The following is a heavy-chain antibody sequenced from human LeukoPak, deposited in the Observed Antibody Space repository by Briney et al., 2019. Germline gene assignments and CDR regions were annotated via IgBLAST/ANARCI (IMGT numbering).Heavy chain of an antibody. CDR3: ARRFGWDSFDY. Sequence: PSETLSLTCTVSGGSISSNSYYWGWIRQPPGKGLEWIGSIYYSGSTYYNPSLKSRVTISVDTSKNQFSLKLSSVTAADTAVYYCARRFGWDSFDYWGQGTLVAVSS. D-gene: IGHD1-26*01. CDR1: GGSISSNSYY. J-gene: IGHJ4*02. V-gene: IGHV4-39*01. CDR2: IYYSGST.